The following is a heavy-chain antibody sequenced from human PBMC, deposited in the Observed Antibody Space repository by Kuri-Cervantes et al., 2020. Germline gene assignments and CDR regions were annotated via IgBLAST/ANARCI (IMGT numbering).Heavy chain of an antibody. CDR3: AKSNSWYAFDI. Sequence: GESLKISCAASGFTFSSHSMAWVRQAPGKGLEWVATIKQDGSEKFYVDSVRGRFTISRDNAKNSLYLQMNSLRAEDTAVYYCAKSNSWYAFDIWGQGTMVTVSS. V-gene: IGHV3-7*03. CDR2: IKQDGSEK. J-gene: IGHJ3*02. CDR1: GFTFSSHS. D-gene: IGHD6-13*01.